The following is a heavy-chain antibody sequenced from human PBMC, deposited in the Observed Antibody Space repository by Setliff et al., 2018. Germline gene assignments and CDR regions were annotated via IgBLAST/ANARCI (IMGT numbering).Heavy chain of an antibody. D-gene: IGHD3-22*01. V-gene: IGHV1-18*01. CDR1: GYAFITFG. CDR3: ARDPFRNYDTAPVWFDP. CDR2: MSPVYGIA. Sequence: ASVKVSCKTSGYAFITFGMSWVRQAPGQGLEWMGWMSPVYGIANYARKFQGRVTMTTDTSTSTAYMELRSLRSDDTAVYYCARDPFRNYDTAPVWFDPWGQGTLVTVSS. J-gene: IGHJ5*02.